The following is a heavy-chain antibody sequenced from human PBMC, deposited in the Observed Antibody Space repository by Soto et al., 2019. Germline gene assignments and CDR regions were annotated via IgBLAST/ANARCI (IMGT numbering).Heavy chain of an antibody. J-gene: IGHJ5*02. Sequence: GGSLRLSCAASGFTFSTYWMHWVRQAPGKVLVWVSRIKSDGSSTSYADSVKGRFTISRDNAKNTLYLQMNSLRVEDTAVYYCARSDWFDPWGQGTLVTVSS. CDR3: ARSDWFDP. CDR1: GFTFSTYW. V-gene: IGHV3-74*01. CDR2: IKSDGSST.